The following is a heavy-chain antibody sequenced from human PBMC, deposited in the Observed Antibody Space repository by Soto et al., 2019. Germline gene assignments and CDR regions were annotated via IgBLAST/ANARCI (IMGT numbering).Heavy chain of an antibody. CDR1: GFTFSSYG. D-gene: IGHD3-10*01. V-gene: IGHV3-30*18. CDR3: AKALDLWSSWFDP. Sequence: GGSLRLSCAASGFTFSSYGMHWVRQAPGKGLEWVAVISYDGSNKYYADSVKGRFTISRDNSKNTLYLQMNGLRAEDTAVYYFAKALDLWSSWFDPWGQGTLVTVSS. J-gene: IGHJ5*02. CDR2: ISYDGSNK.